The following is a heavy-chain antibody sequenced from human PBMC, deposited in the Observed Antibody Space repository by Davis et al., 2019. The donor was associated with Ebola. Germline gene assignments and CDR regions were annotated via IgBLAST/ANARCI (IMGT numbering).Heavy chain of an antibody. CDR2: INHSGST. CDR3: ARGSGSSWYPYYFDY. J-gene: IGHJ4*02. V-gene: IGHV4-34*01. CDR1: GGSFSAYY. Sequence: SQTLSLTCAVYGGSFSAYYWSWIRQPPGKGLEWIGEINHSGSTNYNPSLKSRVTISVDTSKNQFSLNLSSVTAADTAVYYCARGSGSSWYPYYFDYWGQGTLVTVSS. D-gene: IGHD6-13*01.